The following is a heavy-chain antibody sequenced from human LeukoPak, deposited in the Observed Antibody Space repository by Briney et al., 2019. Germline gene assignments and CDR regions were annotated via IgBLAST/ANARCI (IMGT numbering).Heavy chain of an antibody. CDR3: VKDAQRGFDYSNSLQH. CDR2: IWSDATNQ. J-gene: IGHJ4*02. D-gene: IGHD4-11*01. CDR1: GFTFSHYG. V-gene: IGHV3-33*06. Sequence: GGALRLSCEASGFTFSHYGMHWVRQAPGKGLEWVAVIWSDATNQYYSDSVKGRFTISRDNFKRTVSLQMNSLRAEDTAVYYCVKDAQRGFDYSNSLQHWGQGSLVTVSS.